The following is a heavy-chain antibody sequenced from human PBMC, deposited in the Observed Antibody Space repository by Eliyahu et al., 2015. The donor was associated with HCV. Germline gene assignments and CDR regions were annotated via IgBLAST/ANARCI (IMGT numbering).Heavy chain of an antibody. CDR2: THYRSKWNS. V-gene: IGHV6-1*01. J-gene: IGHJ2*01. Sequence: QVQLQQSSPGLVRPSQTLSLTCAISGDSVSSNSAAWNWIRQSPSRGLEWLGRTHYRSKWNSDYAVSVKSRIIINPDTPKNQFSLQLNSVTPEDTAVYYCARDLYGDYRGWFFDLWGRGTLVTVSS. D-gene: IGHD4-17*01. CDR3: ARDLYGDYRGWFFDL. CDR1: GDSVSSNSAA.